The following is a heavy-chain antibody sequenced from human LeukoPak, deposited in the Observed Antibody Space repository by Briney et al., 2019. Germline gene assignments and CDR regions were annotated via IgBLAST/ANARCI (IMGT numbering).Heavy chain of an antibody. V-gene: IGHV3-23*01. CDR1: GFSFSSYW. Sequence: GGSLSLSCTVSGFSFSSYWMSWVRQAPGKGLEWVSAISGSGGSTYYADSVKGRFTISRDNSKNTLYLQMNSLRAEDTAVYYCAKDVSSNYNYWGQGTLITVSS. D-gene: IGHD4-11*01. CDR3: AKDVSSNYNY. CDR2: ISGSGGST. J-gene: IGHJ4*02.